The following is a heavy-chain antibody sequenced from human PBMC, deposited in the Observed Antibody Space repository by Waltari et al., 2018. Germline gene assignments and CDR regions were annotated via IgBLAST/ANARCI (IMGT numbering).Heavy chain of an antibody. Sequence: QLQMQESGPGLVKPSETLSLTCTVSGGSISSNNYYWGWIRQPPGGGLEWIGSLYYSGGTYYKPSLKGRVTISLDTSKNQFSLKLTSVTAADTAVYYCAGDRHSSGWYSEWGQGTLVTVSS. J-gene: IGHJ4*02. D-gene: IGHD6-19*01. V-gene: IGHV4-39*07. CDR2: LYYSGGT. CDR3: AGDRHSSGWYSE. CDR1: GGSISSNNYY.